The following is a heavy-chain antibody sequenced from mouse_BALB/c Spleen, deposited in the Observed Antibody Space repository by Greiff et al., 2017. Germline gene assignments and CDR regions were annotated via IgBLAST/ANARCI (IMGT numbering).Heavy chain of an antibody. Sequence: EVHLVESGGGLVQPGGSRKLSCAASGFTFSSFGMHWVRQAPEKGLEWVAYISSGSSTIYYADTVKGRFTISRDNPKNTLFLQMTSLRSEDTAMYYCARSDDYDWYFDVWGAGTTVTVSS. CDR3: ARSDDYDWYFDV. V-gene: IGHV5-17*02. D-gene: IGHD2-4*01. CDR2: ISSGSSTI. CDR1: GFTFSSFG. J-gene: IGHJ1*01.